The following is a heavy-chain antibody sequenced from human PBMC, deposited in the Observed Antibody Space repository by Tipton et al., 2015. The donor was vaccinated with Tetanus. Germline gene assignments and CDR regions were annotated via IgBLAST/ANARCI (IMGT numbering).Heavy chain of an antibody. CDR2: ISSSSSTI. CDR1: GFTFSSYS. D-gene: IGHD3-10*01. V-gene: IGHV3-48*02. Sequence: CAASGFTFSSYSMNWVRQAPGKGLEWVSYISSSSSTIYYADSVKGRFTISRDNAKNSLYLQMNSLRDEDTAVYYCARAGAGQKYYYGSGSLYYFDYWGQGTLVTVSS. J-gene: IGHJ4*02. CDR3: ARAGAGQKYYYGSGSLYYFDY.